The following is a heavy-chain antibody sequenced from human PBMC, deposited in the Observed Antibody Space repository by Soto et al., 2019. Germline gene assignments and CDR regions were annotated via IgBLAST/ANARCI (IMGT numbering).Heavy chain of an antibody. J-gene: IGHJ4*02. Sequence: PGGSLRLSCAASGFTFSSYWMHWVRQAPGKGLVWVSRISSDGSSTSYADSVKGRFTISRDNAKNTLYLQMNSLRAEDTAVYYCARDEGYWDIPDPFDYWGQGTLVTVSS. V-gene: IGHV3-74*01. CDR1: GFTFSSYW. CDR2: ISSDGSST. D-gene: IGHD3-22*01. CDR3: ARDEGYWDIPDPFDY.